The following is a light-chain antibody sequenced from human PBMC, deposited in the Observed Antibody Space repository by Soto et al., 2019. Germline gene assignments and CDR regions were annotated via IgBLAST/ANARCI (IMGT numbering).Light chain of an antibody. V-gene: IGKV1-39*01. CDR1: QSISSY. CDR3: QQYGSSPLN. CDR2: AAS. Sequence: DIQMTHSPSSLSASVGYSVTITCRASQSISSYLNLYQQKPGKAPKLLIYAASSLQSGVPSRFSGSGSGTDFTLTISSLQPEDFAVYYCQQYGSSPLNFGGGTKVDIK. J-gene: IGKJ4*01.